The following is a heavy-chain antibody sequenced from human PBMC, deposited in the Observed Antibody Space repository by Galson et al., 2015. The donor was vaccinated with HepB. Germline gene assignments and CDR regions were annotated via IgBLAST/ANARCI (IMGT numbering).Heavy chain of an antibody. CDR3: AKDYFGMAV. V-gene: IGHV3-23*01. CDR2: ISGSGGSP. Sequence: SLRLSCAASGFTSGMTFTTYAMTWVRQTPGKGLEWVSAISGSGGSPYYADSVKGRFTISRDNSNDTLYVLMNSLRAEDTAIYYCAKDYFGMAVWGQGTTVTVSS. D-gene: IGHD2-21*01. CDR1: GFTSGMTFTTYA. J-gene: IGHJ6*02.